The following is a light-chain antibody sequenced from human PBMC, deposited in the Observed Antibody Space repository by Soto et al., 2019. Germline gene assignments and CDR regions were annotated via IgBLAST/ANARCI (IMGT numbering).Light chain of an antibody. V-gene: IGKV1-12*01. Sequence: IQMTQSGVPLSGSVRNRSTITCRASQTISSWLAWYQQKPGKAPKLLIYAASSLQSGVPPRFSGSGSGTDFTLTISCLQPEDFAIYFCRQAKMVPLSSGQGTRLEIK. CDR1: QTISSW. J-gene: IGKJ5*01. CDR3: RQAKMVPLS. CDR2: AAS.